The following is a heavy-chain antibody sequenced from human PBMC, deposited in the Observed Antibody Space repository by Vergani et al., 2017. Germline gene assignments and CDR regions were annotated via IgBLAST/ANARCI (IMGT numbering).Heavy chain of an antibody. CDR2: IYYVGNA. CDR3: ANQNGILQSLGDGFRYWLDP. V-gene: IGHV4-39*01. CDR1: GGTISSSSYR. D-gene: IGHD4-11*01. J-gene: IGHJ5*02. Sequence: QVQLQESGPGVVKPSETLSLTCTASGGTISSSSYRWAWLRQPPGKELEWIGSIYYVGNADYNPSLESRVTMSVDTSKNQFSLNLISVTAADTAVYFCANQNGILQSLGDGFRYWLDPWGQGTLVTVSS.